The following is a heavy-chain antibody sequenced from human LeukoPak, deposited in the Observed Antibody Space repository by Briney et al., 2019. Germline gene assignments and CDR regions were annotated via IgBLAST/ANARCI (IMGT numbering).Heavy chain of an antibody. J-gene: IGHJ4*02. CDR3: ATTSKTTYYDFWSGYYGGLFFDY. V-gene: IGHV5-51*01. Sequence: GESLKISCKGSGYSFTSYWIGWVRQMPGKGLEWMGIIYPGDSDTRYSPSFQGQVTISADKSISTAYLQWSSLKASDTAMYCCATTSKTTYYDFWSGYYGGLFFDYWGQGTLVTVSS. CDR1: GYSFTSYW. CDR2: IYPGDSDT. D-gene: IGHD3-3*01.